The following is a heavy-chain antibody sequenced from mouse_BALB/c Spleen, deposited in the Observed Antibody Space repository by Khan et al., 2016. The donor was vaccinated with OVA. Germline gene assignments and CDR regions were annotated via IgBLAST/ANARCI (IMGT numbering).Heavy chain of an antibody. Sequence: QIQLVQSGAELVRPGVSVKISCKGSGYTFTDFTMHWVKQSPAKSLEWIGVVNTYYGAATYNQKFKGKATMTVDKSSTTAYMELARLTSEDSAIYYCARGGGGDRFAYWGQGTLVTVSA. J-gene: IGHJ3*01. V-gene: IGHV1S137*01. CDR1: GYTFTDFT. CDR3: ARGGGGDRFAY. CDR2: VNTYYGAA.